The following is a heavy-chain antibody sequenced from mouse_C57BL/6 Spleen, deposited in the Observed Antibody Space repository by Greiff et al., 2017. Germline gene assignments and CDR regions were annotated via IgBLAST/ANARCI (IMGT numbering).Heavy chain of an antibody. CDR2: INPSSGYT. V-gene: IGHV1-7*01. J-gene: IGHJ3*01. CDR1: GYTFTSYW. CDR3: ASIYYGSSSPFAY. D-gene: IGHD1-1*01. Sequence: VQLQQSGAELAKPGASVKLSCTASGYTFTSYWMHWVKQRPGQGLEWIGYINPSSGYTKYTQKFKDKATLTADKSSSTAYMQLSSLTYEDSAVYYCASIYYGSSSPFAYWGQGTLVTVSA.